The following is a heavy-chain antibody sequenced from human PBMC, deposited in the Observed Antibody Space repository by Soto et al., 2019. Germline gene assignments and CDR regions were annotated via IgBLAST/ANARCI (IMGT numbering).Heavy chain of an antibody. CDR2: ISAYNGNT. Sequence: ASVKVSCKASGYTFTSYGISWVRQAPGQGLEWMGWISAYNGNTNYAQKLQGRVTMTTDTSTSTAYMELRSLRSDDTAVYYCARDVGSSPDYYYGMDVWGQGTTVTVSS. CDR3: ARDVGSSPDYYYGMDV. CDR1: GYTFTSYG. D-gene: IGHD6-6*01. J-gene: IGHJ6*02. V-gene: IGHV1-18*04.